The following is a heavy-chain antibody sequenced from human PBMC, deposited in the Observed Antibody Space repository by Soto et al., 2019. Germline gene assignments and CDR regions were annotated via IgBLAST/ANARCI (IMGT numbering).Heavy chain of an antibody. J-gene: IGHJ6*02. CDR2: IKQDGSEK. D-gene: IGHD3-22*01. CDR1: GFTFSSYW. CDR3: ARFYYDSSGCLPSPYYYYYGMDV. V-gene: IGHV3-7*04. Sequence: PGGSLRLSCAVSGFTFSSYWMSWVRQAPGKGLEWVANIKQDGSEKYYVDSVKGRFTISRDNAKNSLYLQMNSLRAEDTAVYYCARFYYDSSGCLPSPYYYYYGMDVWGQGTTVTVSS.